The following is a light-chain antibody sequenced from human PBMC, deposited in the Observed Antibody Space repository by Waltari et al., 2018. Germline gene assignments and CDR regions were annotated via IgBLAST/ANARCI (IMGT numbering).Light chain of an antibody. V-gene: IGLV3-25*03. CDR1: AFPKHY. J-gene: IGLJ3*02. CDR2: KDS. CDR3: QSADSSGTSWV. Sequence: SYELTQPPSVPVSPGQTARITCSGDAFPKHYAYWYQQKPGQAPALVIYKDSERPSGIPERFSGSSSGTTVTLTISGVQAEDEADYYCQSADSSGTSWVFGGGTELAVL.